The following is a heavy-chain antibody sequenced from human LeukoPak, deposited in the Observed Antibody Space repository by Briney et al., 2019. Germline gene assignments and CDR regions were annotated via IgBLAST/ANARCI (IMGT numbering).Heavy chain of an antibody. V-gene: IGHV3-23*01. CDR2: ISGSGGST. Sequence: GGSLRLSCAASGFTFSSYAMSWVRQAPGKGLEWVSAISGSGGSTYYADSVKGRFTISRDNSKNTLYLKMNSLRAEDTAVYYCAKGPSYDYYDSSGSYFDYWGQGTLVTVSS. J-gene: IGHJ4*02. CDR1: GFTFSSYA. CDR3: AKGPSYDYYDSSGSYFDY. D-gene: IGHD3-22*01.